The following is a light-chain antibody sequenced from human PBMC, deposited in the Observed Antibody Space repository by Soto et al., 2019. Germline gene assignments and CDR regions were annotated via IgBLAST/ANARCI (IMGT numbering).Light chain of an antibody. CDR3: QQYGNSPGT. J-gene: IGKJ1*01. V-gene: IGKV3-20*01. CDR2: GAS. CDR1: QSVSSSY. Sequence: EIVLTQSPGTLSLSPGEGATLSCRASQSVSSSYLAWYQQRPGQAPRLLIYGASSRATGIPDRFSGSGSETDFTLTISRLDPEDSAVYYCQQYGNSPGTFGQGTKVEIK.